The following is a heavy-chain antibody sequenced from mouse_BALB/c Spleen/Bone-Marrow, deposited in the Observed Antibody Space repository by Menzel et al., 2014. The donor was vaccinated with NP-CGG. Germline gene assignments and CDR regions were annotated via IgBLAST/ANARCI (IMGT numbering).Heavy chain of an antibody. CDR1: GYTFTSYW. V-gene: IGHV1-69*02. Sequence: QVQLQQSGAELVKPGAPVKLSCKASGYTFTSYWMNWVKQRPGRGLEWIGRIDPSDSETHYNQKFKDKATLTVDKSSSTDYIQLSNLTSEDSAVYYCARRGYGYGFAYWGRGTLVTVSA. J-gene: IGHJ3*01. CDR3: ARRGYGYGFAY. D-gene: IGHD1-2*01. CDR2: IDPSDSET.